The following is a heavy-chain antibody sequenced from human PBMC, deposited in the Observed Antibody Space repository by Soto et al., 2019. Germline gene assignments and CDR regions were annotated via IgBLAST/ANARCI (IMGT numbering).Heavy chain of an antibody. CDR3: VKNSVWFNT. CDR2: IEGSGEIT. V-gene: IGHV3-23*01. J-gene: IGHJ5*02. CDR1: GFMFSTTD. Sequence: GGSLRLSCAASGFMFSTTDMSWVRQAPGKGLEWLTTIEGSGEITYYADSVKGRFTISRDNSKSTVYLQMDSLTADDTAVYFCVKNSVWFNTWGQGTPVTVSS. D-gene: IGHD3-10*01.